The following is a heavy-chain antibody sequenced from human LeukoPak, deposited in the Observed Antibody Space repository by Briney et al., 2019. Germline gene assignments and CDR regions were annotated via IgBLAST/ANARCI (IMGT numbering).Heavy chain of an antibody. CDR3: ARARSTDYVWGSYRHYYFDY. Sequence: SQTLSLTCTVSGGSISSGGYYWSWIRQPPGTGLEWIGEINHSGSTNYNPSLKSRVTISVDTSKNQFSLKLSSVTAADTAVYYCARARSTDYVWGSYRHYYFDYWGQGTLVTVSS. CDR1: GGSISSGGYY. CDR2: INHSGST. J-gene: IGHJ4*02. D-gene: IGHD3-16*02. V-gene: IGHV4-30-2*01.